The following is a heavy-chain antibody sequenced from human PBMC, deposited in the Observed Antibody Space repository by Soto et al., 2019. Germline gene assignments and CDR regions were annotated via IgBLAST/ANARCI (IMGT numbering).Heavy chain of an antibody. CDR1: GFTFSSYS. V-gene: IGHV3-21*01. CDR3: ARDFGVADEDRDAFDI. Sequence: GGSLRLSCAASGFTFSSYSMNWVRQAPGKGLEWVSSISSSSSYIYYADSVKGRFTISRDNAKNSLYLQMNSLRAEDTAVYYCARDFGVADEDRDAFDIWGQGTMVTVSS. D-gene: IGHD3-3*01. CDR2: ISSSSSYI. J-gene: IGHJ3*02.